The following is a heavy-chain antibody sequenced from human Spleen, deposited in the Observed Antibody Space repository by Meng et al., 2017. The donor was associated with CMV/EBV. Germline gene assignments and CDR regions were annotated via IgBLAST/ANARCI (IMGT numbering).Heavy chain of an antibody. CDR3: GKIDY. CDR2: IRYDGSNK. V-gene: IGHV3-30*02. CDR1: GFTFSSYG. J-gene: IGHJ4*02. Sequence: GESLKISCAASGFTFSSYGMHWVRQAPGKGLEWVAFIRYDGSNKYYADSVKGRFTISRDNSKNTMYLQMNRLRPEDTAVYYCGKIDYWGQGTLVTVSS.